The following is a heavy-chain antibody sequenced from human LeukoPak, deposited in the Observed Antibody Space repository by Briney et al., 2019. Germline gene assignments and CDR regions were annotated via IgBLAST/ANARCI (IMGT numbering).Heavy chain of an antibody. V-gene: IGHV3-49*03. J-gene: IGHJ4*02. D-gene: IGHD6-19*01. CDR1: GFTFGDYA. CDR2: IRSKAYGGTT. CDR3: TRDWYSSGWYFDY. Sequence: GGSLRLSCTASGFTFGDYAMSWFRQAPGKGLEWVGFIRSKAYGGTTEYAASVKGRFTIPRDDSKSIAYLQMNSPKTEDTAVYYCTRDWYSSGWYFDYWGQGTLVTVSS.